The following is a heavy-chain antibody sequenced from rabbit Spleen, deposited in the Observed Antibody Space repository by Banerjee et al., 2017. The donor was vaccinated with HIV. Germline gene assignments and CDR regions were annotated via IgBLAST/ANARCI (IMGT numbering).Heavy chain of an antibody. J-gene: IGHJ4*01. V-gene: IGHV1S40*01. CDR3: ARDDIGWNFKL. CDR1: GFSFSSSYY. Sequence: QQLVESGGGLVKPGGTLTLTCTASGFSFSSSYYMCWVRQAPGKGLDLIACIYTVSGSTDYASWAKGRFTISKASSTTVTLQMTSLTAADTATYFCARDDIGWNFKLWGPGTLVTVS. CDR2: IYTVSGST. D-gene: IGHD1-1*01.